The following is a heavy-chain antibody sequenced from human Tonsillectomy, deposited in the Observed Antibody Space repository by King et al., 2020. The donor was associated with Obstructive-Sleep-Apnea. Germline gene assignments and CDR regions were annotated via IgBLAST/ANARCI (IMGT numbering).Heavy chain of an antibody. V-gene: IGHV4-59*01. J-gene: IGHJ5*02. CDR3: ARNLGVAARPDNWFDP. Sequence: VQLQESGPRLVKPSETLSLTCTVSGGSFRSYYWSWIRQSPGKGLEWIGHIHYSGNTNYNPSLKSRVTMSVDTSKNQFSLRLSSLTPADTAVYYCARNLGVAARPDNWFDPWGQGTLVSVSS. CDR2: IHYSGNT. D-gene: IGHD6-6*01. CDR1: GGSFRSYY.